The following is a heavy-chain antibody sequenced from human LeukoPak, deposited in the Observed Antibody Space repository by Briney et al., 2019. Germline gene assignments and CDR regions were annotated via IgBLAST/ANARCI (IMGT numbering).Heavy chain of an antibody. D-gene: IGHD3-22*01. CDR3: ARTSYFSDRSGYFLDGWFDP. Sequence: SETLSLTCTVSSGSINSGTYYWSWIPRHPGKGLEWIGYINKSGRSHYNPSRKSRFIISLATSKNQVSLKVGSVTAADTAVYYCARTSYFSDRSGYFLDGWFDPWGQGTLVTVSS. V-gene: IGHV4-31*03. J-gene: IGHJ5*02. CDR2: INKSGRS. CDR1: SGSINSGTYY.